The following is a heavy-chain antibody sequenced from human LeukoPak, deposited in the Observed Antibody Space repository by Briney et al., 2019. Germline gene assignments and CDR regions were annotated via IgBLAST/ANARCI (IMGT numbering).Heavy chain of an antibody. CDR2: VYYSGAI. D-gene: IGHD4-23*01. Sequence: PSETLSLTCAVSGFSISSSDWWGWIRRPPGRGLEWIGYVYYSGAIYYNPSLKSRVTMSVDTSKNQVSLELSSVTAVDTAVYYCARKPNSLYYFDYWGQGTLVTVSS. J-gene: IGHJ4*02. V-gene: IGHV4-28*05. CDR3: ARKPNSLYYFDY. CDR1: GFSISSSDW.